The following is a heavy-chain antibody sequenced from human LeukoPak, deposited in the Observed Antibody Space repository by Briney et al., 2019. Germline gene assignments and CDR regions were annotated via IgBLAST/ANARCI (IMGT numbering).Heavy chain of an antibody. J-gene: IGHJ4*02. V-gene: IGHV3-66*01. CDR3: ARYTPLRYCSGGSCSYYFDY. Sequence: GWSLRLSCAASGFTVSSNYMSWVRQAPGKGLEWVSVIYSGGSTYYADSVKGRFTISRDNSKNTLYLQMNSLRAEDTAVYYCARYTPLRYCSGGSCSYYFDYWGQGTLVTVSS. D-gene: IGHD2-15*01. CDR1: GFTVSSNY. CDR2: IYSGGST.